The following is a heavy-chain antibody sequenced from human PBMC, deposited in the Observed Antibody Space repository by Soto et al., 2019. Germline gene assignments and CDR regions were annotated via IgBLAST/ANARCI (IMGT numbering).Heavy chain of an antibody. Sequence: QVQLQESGPGLVKPSQTLSLTCTVSGGSISSGDYYWSWIRQPPGKGLEWIGYIYYSGSTYYNPSLKSRVSISVDTSKNQFSLKLSSVTAADTAVYYCAKEPVSITIFEESAMDVWGQGTTVTVSS. J-gene: IGHJ6*02. CDR2: IYYSGST. CDR3: AKEPVSITIFEESAMDV. V-gene: IGHV4-30-4*01. D-gene: IGHD3-3*01. CDR1: GGSISSGDYY.